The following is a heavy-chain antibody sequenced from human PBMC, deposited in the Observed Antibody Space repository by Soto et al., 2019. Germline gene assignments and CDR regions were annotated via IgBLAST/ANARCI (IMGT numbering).Heavy chain of an antibody. CDR1: GYTXTGFY. CDR3: ASAAVTGTAGLDF. D-gene: IGHD6-19*01. Sequence: GXSXKVSFKASGYTXTGFYMHLVRQAPGQGLEWMGWINPNSGGTKYAEKFQVRVTITRDTSIRTAYMELSRLTSDDTAVYYCASAAVTGTAGLDFWGQGTQGTVSS. J-gene: IGHJ4*02. V-gene: IGHV1-2*02. CDR2: INPNSGGT.